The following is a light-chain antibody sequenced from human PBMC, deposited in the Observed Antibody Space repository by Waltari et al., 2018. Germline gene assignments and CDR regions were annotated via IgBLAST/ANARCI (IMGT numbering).Light chain of an antibody. J-gene: IGLJ2*01. Sequence: QSVLTQPPSVSEAPRQRVTISCSGSTSNIAHNAVNWYQQLPGKAPKLLIYYDELLPSGVSDRFAASKSGTSASLAISGLQSEDEADYYCSVWDDSLNGQVFGGGTKLTVL. CDR1: TSNIAHNA. CDR3: SVWDDSLNGQV. CDR2: YDE. V-gene: IGLV1-36*01.